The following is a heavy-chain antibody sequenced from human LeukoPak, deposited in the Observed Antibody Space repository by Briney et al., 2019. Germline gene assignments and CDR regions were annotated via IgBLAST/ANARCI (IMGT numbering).Heavy chain of an antibody. Sequence: GASVKVSCKASGGTFSSYAISWVRQAPGQGLEWMGRIIPIFGTANYAQKFQGRVTITTDESTSTAYMELSSLRSEDTAVYYCASGSRILAFGPWGQGTLVTVSS. V-gene: IGHV1-69*05. CDR2: IIPIFGTA. CDR1: GGTFSSYA. D-gene: IGHD2-15*01. J-gene: IGHJ5*02. CDR3: ASGSRILAFGP.